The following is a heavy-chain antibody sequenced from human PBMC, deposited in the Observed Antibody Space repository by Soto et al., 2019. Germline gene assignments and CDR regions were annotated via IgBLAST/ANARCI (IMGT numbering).Heavy chain of an antibody. CDR1: GGSVSSGSYY. Sequence: SETLSLTCTVSGGSVSSGSYYWSWIRQPPGKGLEWIGYIYYSGSTNYNPSLKSRVTISVDTSKNQFFLKLSSVTAADTAVYYCARGGIYCGGDCYLAYYYYGMDVWGQGTTVTLSS. J-gene: IGHJ6*02. CDR2: IYYSGST. D-gene: IGHD2-21*02. CDR3: ARGGIYCGGDCYLAYYYYGMDV. V-gene: IGHV4-61*01.